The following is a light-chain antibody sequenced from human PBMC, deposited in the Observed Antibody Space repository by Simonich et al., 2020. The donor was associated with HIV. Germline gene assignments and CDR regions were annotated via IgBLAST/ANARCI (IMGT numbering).Light chain of an antibody. Sequence: DIVMTQSPDSMAVSLGERANINCKASQSVLYHSNNKNYLAWYQQPPGQPPTLLIYCASTRESGVPDRFSGSGSGTDFTLTISSLQAEDVAVYYCQQYYSTPGTFGQGTKVEIK. CDR3: QQYYSTPGT. CDR2: CAS. V-gene: IGKV4-1*01. CDR1: QSVLYHSNNKNY. J-gene: IGKJ1*01.